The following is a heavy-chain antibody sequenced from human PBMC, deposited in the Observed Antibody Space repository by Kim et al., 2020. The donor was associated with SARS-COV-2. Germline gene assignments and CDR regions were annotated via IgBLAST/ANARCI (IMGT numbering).Heavy chain of an antibody. J-gene: IGHJ4*02. CDR3: ATLYLIVAGYCFDY. D-gene: IGHD6-19*01. CDR2: FDPEDGET. CDR1: GYTLTELS. Sequence: ASVKVSCKVSGYTLTELSMHWVRQAPGKGLEWMGGFDPEDGETIYAQKFQGRVTMTEDTSTDTAYMELSSLRSEDTAVYYCATLYLIVAGYCFDYWGQRTLVTVSS. V-gene: IGHV1-24*01.